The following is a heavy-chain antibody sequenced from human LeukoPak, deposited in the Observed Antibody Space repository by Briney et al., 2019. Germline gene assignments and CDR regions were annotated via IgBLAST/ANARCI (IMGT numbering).Heavy chain of an antibody. D-gene: IGHD2-2*01. Sequence: SQTLSLTCTVSGGSISSGGYYWSWIRQHPGKGLEWIGYIYYSGSTYYNPSLKSRVTISVDTSKNQFSLKLSSVTAADTAVYYCARHSIVVVPAASYNWFDPWGQGTLVTVSS. CDR3: ARHSIVVVPAASYNWFDP. CDR2: IYYSGST. V-gene: IGHV4-31*03. CDR1: GGSISSGGYY. J-gene: IGHJ5*02.